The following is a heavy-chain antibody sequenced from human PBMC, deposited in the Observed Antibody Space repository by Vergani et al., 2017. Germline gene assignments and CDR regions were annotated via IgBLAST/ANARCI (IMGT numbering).Heavy chain of an antibody. CDR1: GGTFSSYT. V-gene: IGHV1-69*08. D-gene: IGHD1-26*01. CDR2: IVPILYRK. J-gene: IGHJ6*02. Sequence: QVQLVHSGAEMKKPGSSVKVSCKSSGGTFSSYTFIWVRLAPGQGLDWMGSIVPILYRKEYAQTFQGRVAITADTSTSTVYMELSSLRSEDTAVYYCARDRGRSRVNYHYVMGVGVQGTTVTVSS. CDR3: ARDRGRSRVNYHYVMGV.